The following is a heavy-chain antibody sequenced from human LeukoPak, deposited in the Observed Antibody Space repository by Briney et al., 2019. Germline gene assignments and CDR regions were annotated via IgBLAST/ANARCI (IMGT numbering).Heavy chain of an antibody. V-gene: IGHV1-69*05. CDR1: GGTFSSYA. D-gene: IGHD3-10*01. CDR2: IIPIFGTA. J-gene: IGHJ4*02. Sequence: GASVKVSCKASGGTFSSYAISWVRQAPGQGLEWMGGIIPIFGTANYAQKFQGRVTMTTDTSTSTAYMELRSLRSDDTAVYYCARDHRLSKYYYGSGSYFGNPPGYWGQGTLVTVSS. CDR3: ARDHRLSKYYYGSGSYFGNPPGY.